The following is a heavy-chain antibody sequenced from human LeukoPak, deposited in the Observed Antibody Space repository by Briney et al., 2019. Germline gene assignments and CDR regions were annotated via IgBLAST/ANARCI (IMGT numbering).Heavy chain of an antibody. J-gene: IGHJ3*02. CDR1: GFTFSSCA. Sequence: GGSLRLSCAASGFTFSSCAMSWVRRAPGKGLEWVSGISASGDVTFHADPLQGRFTISRDNSKNTLYLQMNSLRAEDTAEYYCAKSLLTTASGTGRAFDIWGQGTMVTVSA. CDR2: ISASGDVT. D-gene: IGHD1-26*01. CDR3: AKSLLTTASGTGRAFDI. V-gene: IGHV3-23*01.